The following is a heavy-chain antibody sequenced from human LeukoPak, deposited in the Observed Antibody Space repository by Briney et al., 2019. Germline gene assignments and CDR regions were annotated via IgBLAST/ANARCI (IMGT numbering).Heavy chain of an antibody. D-gene: IGHD6-13*01. V-gene: IGHV3-74*01. Sequence: GGSLRLSYAPSRFTFITYWMHAGRPAPEKGLGGVSRINGDGGSRNFADSVKGRFTISRDNAKNTLYLQMSSLRVEDTAVYYCASASSHRTAAGGDYWGQGTLVTVS. CDR3: ASASSHRTAAGGDY. CDR1: RFTFITYW. CDR2: INGDGGSR. J-gene: IGHJ4*02.